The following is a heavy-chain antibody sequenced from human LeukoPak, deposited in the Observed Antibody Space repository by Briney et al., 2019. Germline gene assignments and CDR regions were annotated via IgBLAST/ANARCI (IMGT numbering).Heavy chain of an antibody. D-gene: IGHD6-6*01. CDR2: IYPGDSDT. J-gene: IGHJ3*02. CDR1: GYSFSSYW. CDR3: ASSIAARPRGAFDI. Sequence: GESLKISCKDSGYSFSSYWVGWVRQMPGKGLEWMGIIYPGDSDTRYSPSFQGQVTISADKSISTAYLQWSSLKASDTAMYYCASSIAARPRGAFDIWGQGTMVTVSS. V-gene: IGHV5-51*01.